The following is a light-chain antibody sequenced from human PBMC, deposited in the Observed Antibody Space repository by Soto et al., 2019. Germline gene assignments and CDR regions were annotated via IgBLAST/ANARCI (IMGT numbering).Light chain of an antibody. Sequence: DIVMTQSPDSLAVSLGERATINCKSSQSVLYSSNNKNYLAWYQQRPGQPPNLLIYWASTRESGVPDRFSGSGSGTDFTLAITSLQAEDVAVYYCQQYESTPPTFGQWNKLEIK. CDR3: QQYESTPPT. V-gene: IGKV4-1*01. CDR1: QSVLYSSNNKNY. CDR2: WAS. J-gene: IGKJ2*01.